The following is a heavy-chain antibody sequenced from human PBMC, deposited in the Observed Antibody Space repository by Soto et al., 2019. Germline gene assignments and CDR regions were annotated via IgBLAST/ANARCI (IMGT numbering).Heavy chain of an antibody. CDR3: ARTYSSSYSRYPVYYGMDV. CDR1: GDSISSYF. J-gene: IGHJ6*02. D-gene: IGHD3-22*01. CDR2: VYHSGST. V-gene: IGHV4-59*01. Sequence: QVQLQESGPGLVKPSETLSLTCTVSGDSISSYFWSWIRQPPGKGLEWIGCVYHSGSTNYSPSLKRRVSISVATSKNQFSLRLTSVTAADTAVYYCARTYSSSYSRYPVYYGMDVWGQGTTVTVSS.